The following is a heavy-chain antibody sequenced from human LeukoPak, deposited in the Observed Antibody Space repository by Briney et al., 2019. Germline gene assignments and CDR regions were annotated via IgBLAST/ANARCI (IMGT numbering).Heavy chain of an antibody. CDR2: IIPIFGTA. J-gene: IGHJ6*03. CDR1: GGTFSSYA. Sequence: GSSVKVSCKASGGTFSSYAISWVRQAPGQGLEWMGGIIPIFGTANYAQKFQGRVTITTDESTSTAYMELSSLRSEDTAVHYCARGVADTATEDETPVIRYYYYYMDVWGKGTTVTVSS. D-gene: IGHD5-18*01. V-gene: IGHV1-69*05. CDR3: ARGVADTATEDETPVIRYYYYYMDV.